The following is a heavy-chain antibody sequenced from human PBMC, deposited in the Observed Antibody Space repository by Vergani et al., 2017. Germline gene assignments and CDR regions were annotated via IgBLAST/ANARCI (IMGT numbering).Heavy chain of an antibody. CDR1: GFTFSNYW. V-gene: IGHV3-7*03. D-gene: IGHD6-25*01. J-gene: IGHJ1*01. CDR3: AKDGSGTSAVYFQH. Sequence: EVQLVESGGGLVQPGGSLRLSCVASGFTFSNYWMSWVRVRQSPVKGLEGVAYIKEDGGETYYVDSVKGRFTISRDNAKNSLYLQMNSLRAEDTALYYCAKDGSGTSAVYFQHWGQGTLVTVSS. CDR2: IKEDGGET.